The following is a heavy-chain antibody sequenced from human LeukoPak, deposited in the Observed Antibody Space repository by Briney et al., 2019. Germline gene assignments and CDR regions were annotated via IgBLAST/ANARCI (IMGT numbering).Heavy chain of an antibody. J-gene: IGHJ4*02. Sequence: GGSLRLSCAASGFTFSSYAMSWVRQAPGKGLEWVSAISGSGGSTYYADSVKGRFTISRDNSKNTLYLQMNSLRAEDTAVYYCTIFGVVIDFDYGGQGTLVTVSS. D-gene: IGHD3-3*01. CDR2: ISGSGGST. CDR3: TIFGVVIDFDY. CDR1: GFTFSSYA. V-gene: IGHV3-23*01.